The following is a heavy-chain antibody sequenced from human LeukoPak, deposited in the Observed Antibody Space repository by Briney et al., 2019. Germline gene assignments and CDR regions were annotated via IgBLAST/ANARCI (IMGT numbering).Heavy chain of an antibody. V-gene: IGHV1-2*02. D-gene: IGHD3-10*01. CDR1: GYTFTSYG. Sequence: GASVKVSCKASGYTFTSYGITWVRQAPGQGLEWMGWINPNSGGTNYAQKFQGRVTMTRDTSISTAYMELSRLRSDDTAVYYCARDSTYYGSGSGDWFDPWGQGTLVTVSS. J-gene: IGHJ5*02. CDR2: INPNSGGT. CDR3: ARDSTYYGSGSGDWFDP.